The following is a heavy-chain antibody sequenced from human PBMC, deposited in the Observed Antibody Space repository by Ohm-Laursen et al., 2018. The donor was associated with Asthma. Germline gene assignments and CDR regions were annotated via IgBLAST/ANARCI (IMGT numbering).Heavy chain of an antibody. V-gene: IGHV3-21*01. J-gene: IGHJ6*02. D-gene: IGHD6-13*01. CDR2: ISSSSSYI. Sequence: GSLRLSCAASGFTFSSYSMNWVRQAPGKGLEWVSSISSSSSYIYYADSVKGRFTISRDNAKNSLYLQMNSLRAEDTAVYYCARDPYYSSSWIYYYYGMDVWGQGTTVTVSS. CDR1: GFTFSSYS. CDR3: ARDPYYSSSWIYYYYGMDV.